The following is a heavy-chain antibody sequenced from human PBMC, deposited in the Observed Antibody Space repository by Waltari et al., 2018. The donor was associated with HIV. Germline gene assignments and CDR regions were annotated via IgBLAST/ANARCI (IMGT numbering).Heavy chain of an antibody. Sequence: QVQLVESGGGVVQPGRSLRLSCGASGFTFRCYAMHWVRQAPAKGLEWVAVISDDGSIKFYADSVRGRFTISRDNSKNTLYLQMNSLRAEDTAVYYCAREVGIVATIYFDYWGQGTLVTVSS. D-gene: IGHD5-12*01. CDR1: GFTFRCYA. CDR3: AREVGIVATIYFDY. V-gene: IGHV3-30*04. CDR2: ISDDGSIK. J-gene: IGHJ4*02.